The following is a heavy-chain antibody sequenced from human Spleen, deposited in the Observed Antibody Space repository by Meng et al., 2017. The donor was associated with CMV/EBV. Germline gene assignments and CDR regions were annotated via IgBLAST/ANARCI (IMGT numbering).Heavy chain of an antibody. CDR1: GAPISTYY. J-gene: IGHJ4*02. Sequence: SETLSLTCTVSGAPISTYYWSWIRQPPGKGLEWIGDLYYSGSTNYSPSLKSRVTISGDTSNNQFSLKLSSVTAADTAVYYCARAPTQYYDFWSGYYDYWGQGTLVTVSS. D-gene: IGHD3-3*01. CDR3: ARAPTQYYDFWSGYYDY. V-gene: IGHV4-59*01. CDR2: LYYSGST.